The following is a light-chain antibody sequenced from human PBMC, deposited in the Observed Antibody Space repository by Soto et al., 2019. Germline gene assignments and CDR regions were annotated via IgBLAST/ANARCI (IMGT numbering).Light chain of an antibody. J-gene: IGKJ2*01. CDR1: QSITNS. CDR3: QQSYSTPYT. Sequence: DIPMTQSPSSLSASVGDRVTITCRASQSITNSFNWYQQKPGKAPKLLIYAASSLQSGVPSRFSGSASGTDFTLTISSLQPEDFATYYCQQSYSTPYTFGQGTKLVIK. CDR2: AAS. V-gene: IGKV1-39*01.